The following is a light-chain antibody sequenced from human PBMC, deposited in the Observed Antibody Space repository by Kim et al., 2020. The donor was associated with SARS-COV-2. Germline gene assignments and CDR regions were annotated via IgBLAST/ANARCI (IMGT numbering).Light chain of an antibody. CDR3: AACDDSLNSHVV. Sequence: RVTIACSGSSSNSGSNNVNWYRKHPGTAPKLRLYKNNQRPSGVADRVSGSKSGTSAALAISGLESEDEADYYCAACDDSLNSHVVFGGGTQLTVL. J-gene: IGLJ2*01. CDR1: SSNSGSNN. V-gene: IGLV1-44*01. CDR2: KNN.